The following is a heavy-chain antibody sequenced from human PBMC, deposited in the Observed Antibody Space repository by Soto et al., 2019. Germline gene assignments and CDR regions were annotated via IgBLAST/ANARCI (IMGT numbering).Heavy chain of an antibody. V-gene: IGHV1-2*02. CDR3: ARVPARLHGMDV. CDR1: GYTFTGYY. D-gene: IGHD6-6*01. CDR2: INPNSGGT. J-gene: IGHJ6*02. Sequence: ASVKVSCKASGYTFTGYYMHWVRQAPGQGLEWMGWINPNSGGTNYAQKFQGRVTMTRDTSISTAYMELGRLRSDDTAVYYCARVPARLHGMDVWGQGTTVTVSS.